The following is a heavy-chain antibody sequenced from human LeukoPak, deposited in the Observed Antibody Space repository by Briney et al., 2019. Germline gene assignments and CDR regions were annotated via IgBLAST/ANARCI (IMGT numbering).Heavy chain of an antibody. CDR1: GFTFSSYA. CDR3: AKDSRHCSSTSCYPEDWFDP. D-gene: IGHD2-2*01. CDR2: ISGSGGST. Sequence: GGSLRLSCAASGFTFSSYAMSWVRQAPGKGLEWVSAISGSGGSTYYADSVKGRFTISRDNSKNTLYLQMNSLRAEDTAVYYCAKDSRHCSSTSCYPEDWFDPWGQGTLVTVSS. J-gene: IGHJ5*02. V-gene: IGHV3-23*01.